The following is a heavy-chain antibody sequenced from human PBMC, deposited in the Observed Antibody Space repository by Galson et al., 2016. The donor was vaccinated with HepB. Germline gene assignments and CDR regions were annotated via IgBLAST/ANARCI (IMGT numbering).Heavy chain of an antibody. CDR1: GYTFRNYG. V-gene: IGHV1-18*01. CDR3: SRAGDIGAALQGTSQDSDI. D-gene: IGHD6-13*01. J-gene: IGHJ3*02. Sequence: SVKVSCKASGYTFRNYGITWVRQAPGQGLEWMGWISGYNAKTDNAQKFQDRVTRTTDTSTATVHMELRSLRFNDTAVYYCSRAGDIGAALQGTSQDSDIWGQGTLVTVSS. CDR2: ISGYNAKT.